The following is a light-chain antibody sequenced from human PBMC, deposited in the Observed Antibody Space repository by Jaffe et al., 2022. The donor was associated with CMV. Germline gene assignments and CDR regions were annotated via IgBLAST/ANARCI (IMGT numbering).Light chain of an antibody. V-gene: IGLV1-40*01. Sequence: QSVLTQPPSVSGAPGQRVTISCTGSSSNIGSGYAVHWYQQLPGTAPKLLIYGNTNRPSGVPDRFSASKSGTSASLAIIGLQAEDEAEYYCQSYDSTLSGSVFGGGTKLTVL. CDR3: QSYDSTLSGSV. J-gene: IGLJ2*01. CDR1: SSNIGSGYA. CDR2: GNT.